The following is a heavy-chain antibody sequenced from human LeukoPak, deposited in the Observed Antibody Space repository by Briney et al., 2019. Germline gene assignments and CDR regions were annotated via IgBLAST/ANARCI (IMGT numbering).Heavy chain of an antibody. V-gene: IGHV1-69*06. D-gene: IGHD2-15*01. CDR2: IIPIFGTA. CDR1: GGTFSSYA. CDR3: AREDCSGGSCYPYYYGMDV. Sequence: SVKVSCKASGGTFSSYAIGWVRQAPGQGLEWMGGIIPIFGTANYAQKFQGRVTITADKSTSTAYMELSSLRSEDTAVYYCAREDCSGGSCYPYYYGMDVWGKGTTVTVSS. J-gene: IGHJ6*04.